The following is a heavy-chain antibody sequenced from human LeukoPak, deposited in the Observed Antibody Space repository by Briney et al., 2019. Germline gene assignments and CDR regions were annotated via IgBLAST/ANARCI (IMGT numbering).Heavy chain of an antibody. CDR2: ISAYNGNT. J-gene: IGHJ4*02. CDR3: ARETLGLDYGDYDHFDY. V-gene: IGHV1-18*04. Sequence: GASVKVSCKASGYTFTGHYIHWVRQAPGQGLEWMGWISAYNGNTNYAQKLQGRVTMTTDTSTSTAYMELRSLRSDDTAVYYCARETLGLDYGDYDHFDYWGQGTLVTVSS. D-gene: IGHD4-17*01. CDR1: GYTFTGHY.